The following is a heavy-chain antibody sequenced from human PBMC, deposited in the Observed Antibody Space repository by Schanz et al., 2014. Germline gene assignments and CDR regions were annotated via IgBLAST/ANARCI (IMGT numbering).Heavy chain of an antibody. CDR1: GFTFSNHA. D-gene: IGHD3-3*01. CDR2: IGGSGDST. CDR3: SKPVRSLDGNDY. Sequence: EVHLLESGGGLVQPGGSLRLSCEASGFTFSNHALSWVRQAPGKGLEWVSGIGGSGDSTHYADSVKGRFIISRDNSKNPLYPPMNSLRTGQPGVKFLSKPVRSLDGNDYWGQGTLVTVSS. V-gene: IGHV3-23*01. J-gene: IGHJ4*02.